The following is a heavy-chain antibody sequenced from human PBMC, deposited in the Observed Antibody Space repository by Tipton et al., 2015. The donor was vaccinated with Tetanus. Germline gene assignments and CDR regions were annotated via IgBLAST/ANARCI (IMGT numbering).Heavy chain of an antibody. D-gene: IGHD2-15*01. J-gene: IGHJ3*02. CDR2: IKQDGSEK. V-gene: IGHV3-7*03. CDR3: ARAANRSRRRGYDI. CDR1: GFAFGTYP. Sequence: SLRLSCAASGFAFGTYPMHWVRQAPGKGLEWVANIKQDGSEKYYVDSVKGRFTMSRDNAKNSLYLQMNSLRTEDTAVYYCARAANRSRRRGYDIWGQGKMVIVSS.